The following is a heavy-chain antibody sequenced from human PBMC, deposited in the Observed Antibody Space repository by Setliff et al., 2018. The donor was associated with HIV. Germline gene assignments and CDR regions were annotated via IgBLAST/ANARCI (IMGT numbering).Heavy chain of an antibody. Sequence: PSETLSLTCAVYGGSFSGYYWSWIRQPPGKGLEWIGSIYYSGSTYYNPSLKSRVTISVDTSKNQVSLNMRSVTATDTGVYYCVTTDYSGYDSVWFDPWGQGTLVTVSS. CDR3: VTTDYSGYDSVWFDP. D-gene: IGHD5-12*01. J-gene: IGHJ5*02. CDR2: IYYSGST. V-gene: IGHV4-34*01. CDR1: GGSFSGYY.